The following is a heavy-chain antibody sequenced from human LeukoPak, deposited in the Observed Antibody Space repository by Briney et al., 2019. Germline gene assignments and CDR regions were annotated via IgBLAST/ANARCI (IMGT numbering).Heavy chain of an antibody. CDR2: IKSKTDGGTT. J-gene: IGHJ6*02. CDR1: GFTFSNAW. V-gene: IGHV3-15*01. CDR3: TTEHYYYGMDV. Sequence: GGSLRLSCAASGFTFSNAWMSWVRQAPGKGLEWVGRIKSKTDGGTTGYAAPVKGRFTISRDDSKNTLYLQMNSLKTEDTAVYYCTTEHYYYGMDVWGQGTTVTVSS.